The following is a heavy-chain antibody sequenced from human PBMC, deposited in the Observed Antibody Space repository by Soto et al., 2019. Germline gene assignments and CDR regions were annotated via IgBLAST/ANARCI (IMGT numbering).Heavy chain of an antibody. D-gene: IGHD4-17*01. V-gene: IGHV3-21*01. CDR1: GFTFSSYS. CDR2: ISSSSSYI. J-gene: IGHJ5*02. CDR3: ARDEYGDYANWFDP. Sequence: GGSLRLSCAASGFTFSSYSMNWVRQAPGKGLEWVSSISSSSSYIYYADSVKGRFTISRDNAKNSLYLQMYSLRAEDTAVYYCARDEYGDYANWFDPWGQGTLVTVSS.